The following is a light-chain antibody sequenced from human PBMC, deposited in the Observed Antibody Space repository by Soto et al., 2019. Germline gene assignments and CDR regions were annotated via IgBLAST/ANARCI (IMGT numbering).Light chain of an antibody. J-gene: IGLJ3*02. CDR2: DVS. Sequence: QSALTQPASVSGSPGQSITISCTGTSSDDGGYNYVSWYQQHPGKAPKLMIYDVSNRPSGVSNRFSGSKSGNTASLTISGLQAEDEADYYCSSYTSSSTVFGGGTKVTVL. CDR1: SSDDGGYNY. CDR3: SSYTSSSTV. V-gene: IGLV2-14*01.